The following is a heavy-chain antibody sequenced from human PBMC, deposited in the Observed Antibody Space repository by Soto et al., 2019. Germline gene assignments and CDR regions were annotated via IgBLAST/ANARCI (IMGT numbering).Heavy chain of an antibody. CDR3: ARAKGITIFGVVTRRYNWFDP. Sequence: PSETLSLTCAVSGGSISSGGYSWSWIRQPPGKGLEWIGYIYHSGSTYYNPSPKSRVTISVDRSKNQFSLKLSSVTAADTAVYYCARAKGITIFGVVTRRYNWFDPWGQGTLVTAPQ. CDR1: GGSISSGGYS. J-gene: IGHJ5*02. CDR2: IYHSGST. V-gene: IGHV4-30-2*01. D-gene: IGHD3-3*01.